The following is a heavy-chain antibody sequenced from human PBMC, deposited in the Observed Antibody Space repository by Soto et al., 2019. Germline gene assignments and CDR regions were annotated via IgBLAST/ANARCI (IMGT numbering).Heavy chain of an antibody. CDR3: ARPAYYCISLRCWPFSCGMDF. J-gene: IGHJ6*02. V-gene: IGHV5-51*01. CDR2: VYPGDSDT. Sequence: GESLKISCKASGYSFTTYWIGWVRQMPGKGLEWIGIVYPGDSDTKYSPSFQGQVTISADKSITSAYLQWSSLKASDTAMYYCARPAYYCISLRCWPFSCGMDFWGQGTTVTVSS. CDR1: GYSFTTYW. D-gene: IGHD2-2*01.